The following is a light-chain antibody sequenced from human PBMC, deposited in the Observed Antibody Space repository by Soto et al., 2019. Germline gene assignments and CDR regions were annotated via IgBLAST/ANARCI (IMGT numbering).Light chain of an antibody. V-gene: IGKV3-20*01. CDR3: QQYADSPLLS. CDR2: ATS. Sequence: VLTQSPGTLSLSPGERATLSCRASRSVGTNYLAWYQQKPGQAPRLLISATSRRATGIPDRFSGRGSGTGFTLTISRLEPEDFAVYYCQQYADSPLLSFGGGTRLEI. J-gene: IGKJ4*01. CDR1: RSVGTNY.